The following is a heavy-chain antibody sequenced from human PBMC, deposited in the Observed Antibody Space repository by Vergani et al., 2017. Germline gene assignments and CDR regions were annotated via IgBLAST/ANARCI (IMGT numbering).Heavy chain of an antibody. CDR2: ISNSGNTI. D-gene: IGHD5-24*01. CDR3: ARDHRDYNNYPGTFDI. J-gene: IGHJ3*02. CDR1: GFSFSDHY. V-gene: IGHV3-11*01. Sequence: QVQLVESGGGLVKLGGSLRLSCAASGFSFSDHYMTWIRQAPGKGLEWVSYISNSGNTIEYADSVKGRFSNSRDNAKSSLFLQMDSLRAEDTAVYYCARDHRDYNNYPGTFDIWGQGSMVTVSS.